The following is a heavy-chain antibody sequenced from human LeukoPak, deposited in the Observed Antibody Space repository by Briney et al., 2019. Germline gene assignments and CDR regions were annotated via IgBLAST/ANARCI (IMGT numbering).Heavy chain of an antibody. V-gene: IGHV1-18*01. CDR1: GYTFTSYG. D-gene: IGHD3-10*01. J-gene: IGHJ5*02. CDR3: ARVRNYYGSGNNWFDP. Sequence: ASVKVSCKASGYTFTSYGISWVRQAPGQGLEWMGWISAYNGNTNYAQKLQGRGTMTTDTSTSTAYMELRSLRSDDTAVYYCARVRNYYGSGNNWFDPWGQGTLVTVSS. CDR2: ISAYNGNT.